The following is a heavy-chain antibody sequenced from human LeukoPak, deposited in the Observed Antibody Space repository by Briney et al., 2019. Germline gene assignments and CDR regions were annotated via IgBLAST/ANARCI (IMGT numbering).Heavy chain of an antibody. CDR3: AKDYLYNCIDN. J-gene: IGHJ5*02. V-gene: IGHV3-23*01. CDR2: ISSSGGST. Sequence: GGSLRLSCAASGFTFSNYAMTWVRQAPGKGLEWVSAISSSGGSTYYADSVKGRFIISRDNSKNTLYLQMNSLRAEDTAVYYCAKDYLYNCIDNWGQGTLVTVSS. CDR1: GFTFSNYA.